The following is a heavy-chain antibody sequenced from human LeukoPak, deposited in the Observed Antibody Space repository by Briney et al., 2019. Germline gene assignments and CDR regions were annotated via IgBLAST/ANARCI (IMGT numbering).Heavy chain of an antibody. Sequence: ASVKVSCKASGYTFTSYYMHWVRQAPGQGLEWMGIINPSGGSTSNAQKFQGRVTMTSDTSTSTVYMELSSLRSEDTAVYYCARDFRGAYYYDSSGYCFDYWGQGTLVTVSS. CDR2: INPSGGST. J-gene: IGHJ4*02. D-gene: IGHD3-22*01. V-gene: IGHV1-46*01. CDR3: ARDFRGAYYYDSSGYCFDY. CDR1: GYTFTSYY.